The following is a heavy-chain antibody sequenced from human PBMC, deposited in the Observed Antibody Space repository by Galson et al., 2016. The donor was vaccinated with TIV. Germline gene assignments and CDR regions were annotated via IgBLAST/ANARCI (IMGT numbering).Heavy chain of an antibody. J-gene: IGHJ4*02. CDR2: VWYDGSDI. CDR1: GFTFSSYG. D-gene: IGHD3/OR15-3a*01. V-gene: IGHV3-33*01. Sequence: SLRLSCAASGFTFSSYGMHWVRLTPGKGLEWLAAVWYDGSDIHYAESVKGRFTISRDNSKNTLFLQMNSLRAEDTAVYYCAREFLDYFFDYWGQGTLVTVSP. CDR3: AREFLDYFFDY.